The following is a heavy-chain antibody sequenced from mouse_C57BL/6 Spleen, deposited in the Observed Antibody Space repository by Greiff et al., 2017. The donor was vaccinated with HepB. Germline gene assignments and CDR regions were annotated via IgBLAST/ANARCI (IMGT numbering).Heavy chain of an antibody. V-gene: IGHV1-55*01. Sequence: VQLQQPGAELVKPGASVKMSCKASGYTFTSYWITWVKQRPGQGLEWIGDIYPGSGSTNYNEKFKSKATLTVDTSSSTAYMQLSSLTSEDSAVYDCARSREYGSSWFAYWGQGTLVTVSA. J-gene: IGHJ3*01. D-gene: IGHD1-1*01. CDR1: GYTFTSYW. CDR3: ARSREYGSSWFAY. CDR2: IYPGSGST.